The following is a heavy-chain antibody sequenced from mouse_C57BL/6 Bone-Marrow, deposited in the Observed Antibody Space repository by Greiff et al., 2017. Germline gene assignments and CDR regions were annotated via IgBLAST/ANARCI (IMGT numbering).Heavy chain of an antibody. Sequence: QVQLQQPGAELVMPGASVKLSCKASGYTFTSYWMHWVKQRPGQGLEWIGEIDPSDSYTNYNQKFKGKSTLTVDKSSINAYIQLSSLTSEDSAVYYCAREGELRPGFAYWGQGTRVTVSA. J-gene: IGHJ3*01. CDR2: IDPSDSYT. V-gene: IGHV1-69*01. CDR1: GYTFTSYW. CDR3: AREGELRPGFAY. D-gene: IGHD2-4*01.